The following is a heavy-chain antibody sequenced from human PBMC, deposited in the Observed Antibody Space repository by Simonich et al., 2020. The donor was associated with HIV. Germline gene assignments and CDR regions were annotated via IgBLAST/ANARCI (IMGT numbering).Heavy chain of an antibody. CDR1: GGSFSGYY. J-gene: IGHJ1*01. Sequence: QVQLQQWGAGLLKPSETLSLTCAVYGGSFSGYYWSWIRQPTGKGQGWIGEINHSGSTNYNPSPKSRVTISVDTSKNQFSLKLSSVTAADTAVYYCARLTAGGLGEYFQHWGQGTLVTVSS. D-gene: IGHD6-13*01. CDR2: INHSGST. V-gene: IGHV4-34*01. CDR3: ARLTAGGLGEYFQH.